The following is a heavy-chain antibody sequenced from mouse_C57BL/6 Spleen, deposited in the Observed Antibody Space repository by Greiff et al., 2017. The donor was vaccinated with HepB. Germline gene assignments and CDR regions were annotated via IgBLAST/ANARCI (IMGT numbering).Heavy chain of an antibody. D-gene: IGHD4-1*01. CDR2: IHPNSGST. V-gene: IGHV1-64*01. J-gene: IGHJ2*01. Sequence: QVQLKQSGAELVKPGASVKLSCKASGYTFTSYWMHWVKQRPGQGLEWIGMIHPNSGSTNYNEKFKSKATLTGDKSSSTAYMQLSSLTSEDSAVYYCARSLTGTGFDYWGQGTTLTVSS. CDR1: GYTFTSYW. CDR3: ARSLTGTGFDY.